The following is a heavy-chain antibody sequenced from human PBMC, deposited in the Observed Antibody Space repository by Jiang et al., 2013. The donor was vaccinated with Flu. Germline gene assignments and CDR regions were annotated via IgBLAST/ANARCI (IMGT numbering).Heavy chain of an antibody. D-gene: IGHD2-2*01. Sequence: KGLEWVAVISYDGSNKYYADSVKGRFTISRDNSKNTLYLQMNSLRAEDTAVYYCARDRIVVVPAKNYYYGMDVWGQGTYGHRLL. J-gene: IGHJ6*02. CDR3: ARDRIVVVPAKNYYYGMDV. V-gene: IGHV3-30*04. CDR2: ISYDGSNK.